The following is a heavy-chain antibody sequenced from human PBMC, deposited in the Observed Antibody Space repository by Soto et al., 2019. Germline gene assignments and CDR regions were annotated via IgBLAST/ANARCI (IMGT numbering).Heavy chain of an antibody. Sequence: PSETLSLTCTVSGGSISSYHWSWIRQPPGKGLEWIGYFYYSGSTNNNPSLKSRVTISVDTSKNQFSLKLTSVIAADTAMYYCARHVHSSSWGIDVWGQGTTVTVSS. D-gene: IGHD6-13*01. CDR2: FYYSGST. V-gene: IGHV4-59*08. J-gene: IGHJ6*02. CDR3: ARHVHSSSWGIDV. CDR1: GGSISSYH.